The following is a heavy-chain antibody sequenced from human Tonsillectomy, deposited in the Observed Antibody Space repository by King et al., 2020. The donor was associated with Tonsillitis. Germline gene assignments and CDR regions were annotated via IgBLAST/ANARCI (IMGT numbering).Heavy chain of an antibody. V-gene: IGHV3-9*01. D-gene: IGHD4-17*01. CDR1: GFTFDDYA. CDR2: ISWNSGSI. Sequence: VQLVESGGGLVQPGRSLRLSCAASGFTFDDYAMHWVRQAPGKGLEWVSGISWNSGSIGYADSVKGRFTISRDNAKNSLYLQMNSLRAEDTALYYCAKAPSSTVPIPGYFDYWGQGTLVTVSS. J-gene: IGHJ4*02. CDR3: AKAPSSTVPIPGYFDY.